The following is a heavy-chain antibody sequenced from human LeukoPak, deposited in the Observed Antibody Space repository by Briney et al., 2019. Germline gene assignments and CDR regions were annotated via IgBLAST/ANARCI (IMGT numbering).Heavy chain of an antibody. J-gene: IGHJ4*02. Sequence: GGSLRLSCEASGFXFSDYAISWVRQAPGKGLEWVSFIDGGGGDPWYVNSAKGRFTVSRDNSGNTLYLQMTALRAEDTAVYYCAARRPHYGDYVYWGLGTLVTVSS. CDR3: AARRPHYGDYVY. CDR1: GFXFSDYA. V-gene: IGHV3-23*01. CDR2: IDGGGGDP. D-gene: IGHD4-17*01.